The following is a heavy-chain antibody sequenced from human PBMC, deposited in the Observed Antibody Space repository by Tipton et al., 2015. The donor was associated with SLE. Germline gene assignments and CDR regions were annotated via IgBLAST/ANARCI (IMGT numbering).Heavy chain of an antibody. CDR3: AKGRYGGTLIDF. CDR1: GFTFKDYG. J-gene: IGHJ4*02. V-gene: IGHV3-20*04. CDR2: FNWNGGGS. D-gene: IGHD1-26*01. Sequence: SLRLSCAASGFTFKDYGMSWVRQVPGKGLEWVSGFNWNGGGSGYAESVKGRFTISRDNSKNTLFVQMNSLRVEDTAVYYCAKGRYGGTLIDFWGQGTLVTVSS.